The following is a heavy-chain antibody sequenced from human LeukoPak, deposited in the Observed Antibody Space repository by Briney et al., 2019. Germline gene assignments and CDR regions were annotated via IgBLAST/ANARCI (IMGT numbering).Heavy chain of an antibody. CDR2: ISWNSGSI. D-gene: IGHD2-15*01. CDR1: GFTFDDYA. Sequence: GGSLRLSCAASGFTFDDYAMHWVWQAPGKGLEWVSGISWNSGSIGYADSVKGRFTISRDNAKNSLYLQMNSLRAEDTALYYCAKVGYCSGGSCRPPAFDIWGQGTMVTVSS. J-gene: IGHJ3*02. CDR3: AKVGYCSGGSCRPPAFDI. V-gene: IGHV3-9*01.